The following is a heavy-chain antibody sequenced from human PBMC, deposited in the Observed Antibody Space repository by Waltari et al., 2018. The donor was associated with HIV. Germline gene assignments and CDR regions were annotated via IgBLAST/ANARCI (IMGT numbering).Heavy chain of an antibody. CDR2: IYSSGNT. CDR1: GGSISNGTNS. D-gene: IGHD5-12*01. CDR3: ARGRFEGYILYYYYGMDV. J-gene: IGHJ6*02. V-gene: IGHV4-61*02. Sequence: QVQLQESGPRLVKPSQTLSPTRTVPGGSISNGTNSLNGNPQPAGKGLEWIGRIYSSGNTNYNPALKRRVTISVDTSKNQFSLKLSSVTAADTAVYYCARGRFEGYILYYYYGMDVWGQGTTVSVSS.